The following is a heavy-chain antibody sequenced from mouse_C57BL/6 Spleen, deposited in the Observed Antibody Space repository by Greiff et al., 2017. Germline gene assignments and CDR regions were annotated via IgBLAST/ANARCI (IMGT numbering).Heavy chain of an antibody. J-gene: IGHJ1*03. Sequence: EVKLVESGGGLVKPGGSLKLSCAASGFTFSDYGMHWVRQAPEKGLEWVAYISTGSSTIYYADTVKGRFTISRDNAKNTLFLQVTSLRSEDTAMYYCARPGSSYGWYFDVWGTGTTVTVSS. CDR1: GFTFSDYG. CDR3: ARPGSSYGWYFDV. V-gene: IGHV5-17*01. D-gene: IGHD1-1*01. CDR2: ISTGSSTI.